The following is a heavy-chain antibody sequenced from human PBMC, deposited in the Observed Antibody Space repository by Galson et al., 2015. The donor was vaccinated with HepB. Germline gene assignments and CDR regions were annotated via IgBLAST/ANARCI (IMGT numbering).Heavy chain of an antibody. D-gene: IGHD3-22*01. J-gene: IGHJ3*02. CDR1: GGSISSYY. CDR2: IYYSGST. Sequence: ETLSLTCTVSGGSISSYYWSWIRQPPGKGLEWIGYIYYSGSTNYNPSLKSRVTISVDTSKNQFSLKLSSVTAADTAVYYCARELLNYYDSSGYYPSPDAFDIWGQGTMVTVSS. CDR3: ARELLNYYDSSGYYPSPDAFDI. V-gene: IGHV4-59*01.